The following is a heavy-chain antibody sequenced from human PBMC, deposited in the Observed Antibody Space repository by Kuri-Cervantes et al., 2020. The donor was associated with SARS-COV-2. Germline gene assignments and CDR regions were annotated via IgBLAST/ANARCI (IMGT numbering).Heavy chain of an antibody. CDR3: ARHGGIAVAGTFDY. CDR2: IYHSGST. V-gene: IGHV4-39*01. J-gene: IGHJ4*02. D-gene: IGHD6-19*01. Sequence: GSLRLSFTVSGGAISSSTYYWGWIRQLPGKGLEWIESIYHSGSTYYNPSLKSRVTISIDTSKNQFSLKLSSATAADTAVYYCARHGGIAVAGTFDYWGQGTLVTVSS. CDR1: GGAISSSTYY.